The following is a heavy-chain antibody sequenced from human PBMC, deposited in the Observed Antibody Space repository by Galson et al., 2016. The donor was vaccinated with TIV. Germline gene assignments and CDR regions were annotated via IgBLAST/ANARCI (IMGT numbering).Heavy chain of an antibody. CDR2: IIPIFGKA. CDR1: GGTFSTYP. D-gene: IGHD1/OR15-1a*01. V-gene: IGHV1-69*06. CDR3: ARDSDVEQRWKRGYQFNY. J-gene: IGHJ4*02. Sequence: SVKVSCKASGGTFSTYPISWVRQASGQGPEWMGGIIPIFGKANYAQKFQGRVTITADKSTSTAYMELSSLRSEDTAMYYCARDSDVEQRWKRGYQFNYWGQGTLVTVSS.